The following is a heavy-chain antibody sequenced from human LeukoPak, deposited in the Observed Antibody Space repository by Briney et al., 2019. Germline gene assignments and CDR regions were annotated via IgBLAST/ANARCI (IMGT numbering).Heavy chain of an antibody. CDR3: ATSTLRAYFHDY. D-gene: IGHD3-16*01. V-gene: IGHV4-39*01. CDR1: GDFLSSGDYY. J-gene: IGHJ4*02. Sequence: SETLSLTCTVSGDFLSSGDYYWGWIRQSPGKGLTWIGSIYYSGSTYYNPSLKSRVTISVDTSKNQFTLALDSVTAADTAVYFCATSTLRAYFHDYWGQGTLVTVSS. CDR2: IYYSGST.